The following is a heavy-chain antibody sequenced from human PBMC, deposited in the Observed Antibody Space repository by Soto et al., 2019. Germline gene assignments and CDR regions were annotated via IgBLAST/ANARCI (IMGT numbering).Heavy chain of an antibody. V-gene: IGHV3-33*06. CDR1: GFTFSSYG. D-gene: IGHD3-3*01. J-gene: IGHJ4*02. Sequence: PGRSLRLSCAASGFTFSSYGMHWVRPAPGNGLEWVAAIWDDGSNKYYADSVKGRFTISRDNSKNTLYLQMNSLRAEDTAVYYCAKVLNASFKEWLLWGFDYWGQGTLVTVSS. CDR3: AKVLNASFKEWLLWGFDY. CDR2: IWDDGSNK.